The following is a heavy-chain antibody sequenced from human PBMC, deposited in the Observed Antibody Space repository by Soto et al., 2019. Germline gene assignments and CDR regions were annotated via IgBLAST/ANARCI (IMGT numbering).Heavy chain of an antibody. D-gene: IGHD2-2*01. CDR3: ARVVVVPAAMQGTYYYYYGMDV. Sequence: GGSLRLSCAASGFTFSSYIMNWVRQAPGKGLEWVSSISSSSSYIYYADSVKGRFTISRDNAKNSLYLQMNSLRAEDTAVYYCARVVVVPAAMQGTYYYYYGMDVWGQGTTVTVSS. J-gene: IGHJ6*02. CDR1: GFTFSSYI. CDR2: ISSSSSYI. V-gene: IGHV3-21*01.